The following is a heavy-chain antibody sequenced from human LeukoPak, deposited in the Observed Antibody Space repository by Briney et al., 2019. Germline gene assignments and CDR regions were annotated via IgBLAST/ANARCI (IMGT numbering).Heavy chain of an antibody. Sequence: SETLSLTCTVSGGSVSSGSYYWSWIRQPPGKGLVWIGYIYYSGSTNYNPSLKSRVTISVDTSKNQFSLKLSSVTAADTAVYYCARDGYDFWSGYYGFDPWGQGTLVTVSS. CDR1: GGSVSSGSYY. V-gene: IGHV4-61*01. CDR2: IYYSGST. CDR3: ARDGYDFWSGYYGFDP. J-gene: IGHJ5*02. D-gene: IGHD3-3*01.